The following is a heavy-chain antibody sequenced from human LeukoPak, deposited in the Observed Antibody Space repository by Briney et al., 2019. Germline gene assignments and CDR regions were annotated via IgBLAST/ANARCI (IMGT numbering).Heavy chain of an antibody. Sequence: ASVKVSCKASGGTFSSYAIRWVRQAPGQGLEWMGRIIPILGIANYAQKFQGRVTITADKSTSTAYMELSSLRSEDTAVYYCARGVHYYDSSGYPNGFDYWGQGTLVTVSS. CDR3: ARGVHYYDSSGYPNGFDY. D-gene: IGHD3-22*01. CDR2: IIPILGIA. CDR1: GGTFSSYA. V-gene: IGHV1-69*04. J-gene: IGHJ4*02.